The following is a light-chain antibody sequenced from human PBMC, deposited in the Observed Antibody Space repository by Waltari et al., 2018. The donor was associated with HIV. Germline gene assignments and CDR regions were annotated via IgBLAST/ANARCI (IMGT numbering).Light chain of an antibody. CDR1: PFNSSVDS. V-gene: IGLV1-44*01. Sequence: VLTQPHSPSVTPRPRVTLPWSGVPFNSSVDSVHLYHHVPGTAPRLLIYRTTQRPSGVPDRFSGSISGTSASLAISGLHYEDDGDYYCALWTDTLTGWVFGGGTKVTVL. J-gene: IGLJ3*02. CDR3: ALWTDTLTGWV. CDR2: RTT.